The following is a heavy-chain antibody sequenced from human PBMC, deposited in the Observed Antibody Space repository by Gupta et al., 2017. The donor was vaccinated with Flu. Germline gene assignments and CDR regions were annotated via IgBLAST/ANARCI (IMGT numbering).Heavy chain of an antibody. J-gene: IGHJ4*02. CDR2: IYTSGST. V-gene: IGHV4-61*02. D-gene: IGHD3-10*01. Sequence: QVQLQESGPGLVKPSQTLSLTCTVSGGSISSGSYYWSWIRQPAGKGLEWIGRIYTSGSTNYNPSLKSRVTISVDTSKNQFSLKLSSVTAADTAVYYCARVSYGSGAYYFDYWGQGTLVTVSS. CDR1: GGSISSGSYY. CDR3: ARVSYGSGAYYFDY.